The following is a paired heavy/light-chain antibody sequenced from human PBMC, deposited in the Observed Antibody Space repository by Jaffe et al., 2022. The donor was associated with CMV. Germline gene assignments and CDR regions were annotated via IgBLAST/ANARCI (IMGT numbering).Heavy chain of an antibody. Sequence: EVQLVQSGAEVKKPGESLRISCKGSGYSFSSYWISWVRQMPGKGLEWMGRIDPSDSYINYSPSFQGHVTISADKSISTAYLQWSSLKASDTAMYYCARRGDYSNGWNDYFDHWGQGTPVTVSS. CDR2: IDPSDSYI. V-gene: IGHV5-10-1*03. CDR1: GYSFSSYW. J-gene: IGHJ4*02. CDR3: ARRGDYSNGWNDYFDH. D-gene: IGHD6-19*01.
Light chain of an antibody. J-gene: IGKJ1*01. CDR2: GAS. Sequence: EIVLTQSPGTLSLSPGERATLSCRASQSVRSSYLAWYQQKPGQAPRLLMYGASSRATGIPDRFSGSGSGTDFTLTISRLEPEDFAVYHCQQYSNSPWTFGQGTKVEIK. CDR3: QQYSNSPWT. V-gene: IGKV3-20*01. CDR1: QSVRSSY.